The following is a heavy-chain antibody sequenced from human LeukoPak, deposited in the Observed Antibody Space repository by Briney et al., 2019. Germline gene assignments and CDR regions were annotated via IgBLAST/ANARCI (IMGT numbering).Heavy chain of an antibody. Sequence: PGGPLRLSCAASGFTFSNYWMGWVRQAPGKGLVWVSRINSDGSSTTYADSVKGRFTVSRDNAKNTLYLQMDSLRAEDSAVYYCARGLVHDTSGYYSDYWGQGILVTVSS. J-gene: IGHJ4*02. CDR2: INSDGSST. V-gene: IGHV3-74*01. D-gene: IGHD3-22*01. CDR1: GFTFSNYW. CDR3: ARGLVHDTSGYYSDY.